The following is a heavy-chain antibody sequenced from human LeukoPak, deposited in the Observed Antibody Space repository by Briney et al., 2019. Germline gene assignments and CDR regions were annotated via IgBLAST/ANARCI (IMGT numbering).Heavy chain of an antibody. CDR2: IYYSGST. D-gene: IGHD3-3*01. J-gene: IGHJ6*02. Sequence: SETLSLTCTVSGGSISSYYWSWIRQPPGKGLEWIGYIYYSGSTNYNPSLKSRATISVDTSKNQSSLKLSSVTAADTAVYYCARFPPYQITIFGVVINDGMDVWGQGTTVTVSS. V-gene: IGHV4-59*08. CDR1: GGSISSYY. CDR3: ARFPPYQITIFGVVINDGMDV.